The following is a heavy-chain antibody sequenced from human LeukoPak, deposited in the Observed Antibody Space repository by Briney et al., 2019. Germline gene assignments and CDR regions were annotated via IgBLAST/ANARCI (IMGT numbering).Heavy chain of an antibody. J-gene: IGHJ4*02. V-gene: IGHV3-7*03. D-gene: IGHD4-17*01. CDR2: INDGGSGK. CDR3: ARAVTSTEGY. Sequence: GGSLRLSCAASGFFFSTYWMTCVRQAPGKLLEWVASINDGGSGKYYVDSEKGRFTISRDNAQKSLYLEMHSLRAEDTAVYFCARAVTSTEGYWGQGTLVTVSS. CDR1: GFFFSTYW.